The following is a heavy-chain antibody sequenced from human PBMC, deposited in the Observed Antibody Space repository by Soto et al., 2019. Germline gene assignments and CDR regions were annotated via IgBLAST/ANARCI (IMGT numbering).Heavy chain of an antibody. CDR2: IYYSGSP. CDR1: GGAISSSSYY. D-gene: IGHD7-27*01. Sequence: QLQLQESGPGLVKPSETLSLTCTVSGGAISSSSYYWGWIRQPPGTGLEWIGSIYYSGSPYSNPSLKSRVTISVDTSKTQVSLRLSAVTAADTAVYYCAGHRNWGKERPYFDYWVQGTLVTVSS. CDR3: AGHRNWGKERPYFDY. J-gene: IGHJ4*02. V-gene: IGHV4-39*01.